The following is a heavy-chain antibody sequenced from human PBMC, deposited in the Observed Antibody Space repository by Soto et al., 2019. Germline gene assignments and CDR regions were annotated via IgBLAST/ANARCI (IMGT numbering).Heavy chain of an antibody. CDR2: ISWNSGSI. CDR1: GFTFDHYA. CDR3: AAEPDTYYYYGMDV. V-gene: IGHV3-9*01. Sequence: GGSLRLSCAASGFTFDHYAMHWVRQSPGKGLEWVSGISWNSGSIGYADSVKGRFTISRDNAKNSLYLQMNSLRAEDTALYYCAAEPDTYYYYGMDVWGQGTTVTVSS. J-gene: IGHJ6*02.